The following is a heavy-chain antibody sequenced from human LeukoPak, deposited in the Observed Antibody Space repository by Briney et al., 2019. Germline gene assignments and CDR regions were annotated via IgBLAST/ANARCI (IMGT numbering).Heavy chain of an antibody. CDR2: MNPNSGNT. CDR3: ATPYQGY. V-gene: IGHV1-8*01. J-gene: IGHJ1*01. Sequence: ASVKVSCKASGYTFTSYDINWVPQATGQGLEWMGWMNPNSGNTGYAQKFQGRVTMTRNTSISTAYMEVSGLKASDTAMYYCATPYQGYWGRGTLATVSS. CDR1: GYTFTSYD.